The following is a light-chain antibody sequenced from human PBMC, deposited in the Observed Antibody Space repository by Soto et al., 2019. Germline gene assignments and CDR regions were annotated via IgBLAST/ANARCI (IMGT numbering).Light chain of an antibody. CDR2: DVS. V-gene: IGLV2-14*03. CDR3: CSYTSSSTPVV. Sequence: QSALTQPASVSGSPGQSITISCTGTSSDVGGYNYVSWYQQHPGKAPKLMIYDVSNRPSGVSNRFSGSKSGNTAALTISGVQAEDYADYYCCSYTSSSTPVVFGGGTKRTVL. CDR1: SSDVGGYNY. J-gene: IGLJ2*01.